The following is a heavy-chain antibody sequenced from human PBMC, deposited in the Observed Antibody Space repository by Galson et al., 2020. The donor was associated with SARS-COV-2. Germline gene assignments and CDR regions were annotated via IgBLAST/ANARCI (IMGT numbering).Heavy chain of an antibody. V-gene: IGHV1-69*13. CDR2: IIPIFGTA. Sequence: SVKVSCKASGGTFSSYAISWVRQAPGQGLEWMGGIIPIFGTANYAQKFQGRVTITADESTSTAYMELSSLRSEDTAVYYCARDENGQKGMDVWGQGTTVTVSS. CDR1: GGTFSSYA. CDR3: ARDENGQKGMDV. J-gene: IGHJ6*02. D-gene: IGHD2-8*01.